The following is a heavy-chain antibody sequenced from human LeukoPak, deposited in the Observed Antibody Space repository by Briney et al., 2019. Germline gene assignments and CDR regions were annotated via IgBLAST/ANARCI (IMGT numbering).Heavy chain of an antibody. CDR2: IYYSGST. CDR3: ARGPIAAAAYCFDY. D-gene: IGHD6-25*01. J-gene: IGHJ4*02. V-gene: IGHV4-39*07. Sequence: SETLSLTCTVSGDSISSSSYYWGWIRQPPGKGLEWIGSIYYSGSTYYNPSLKSRVTISVDTSKNQFSLKLSSVTAADTAVYYCARGPIAAAAYCFDYWGQGTLVTVSS. CDR1: GDSISSSSYY.